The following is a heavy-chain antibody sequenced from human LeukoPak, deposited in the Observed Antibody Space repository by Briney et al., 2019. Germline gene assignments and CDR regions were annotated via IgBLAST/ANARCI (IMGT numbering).Heavy chain of an antibody. CDR1: GGTFSSYA. Sequence: ASVKVSCKASGGTFSSYAISWARQAPGQGLEWMGGIIPIFGTANYAQKFQGRVTITADESTSTAYMELSSLRSEDTAVYYCARDPEYYDILTGYYNYYYYGMDVWGQGTTVTVSS. CDR3: ARDPEYYDILTGYYNYYYYGMDV. V-gene: IGHV1-69*13. CDR2: IIPIFGTA. J-gene: IGHJ6*02. D-gene: IGHD3-9*01.